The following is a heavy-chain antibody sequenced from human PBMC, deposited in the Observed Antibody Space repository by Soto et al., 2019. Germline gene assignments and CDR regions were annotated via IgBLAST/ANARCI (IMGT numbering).Heavy chain of an antibody. V-gene: IGHV1-18*01. CDR3: ARVPYYDSSGYYHYWYFDL. CDR2: ISAYNGNT. D-gene: IGHD3-22*01. CDR1: GYTLTSYG. J-gene: IGHJ2*01. Sequence: QVQLVQSGAEVKKPGASVKVSCKASGYTLTSYGISWGRQAPGQGLEWMGWISAYNGNTNYAQKLQGRVTMTTDTSTSTAYMELRSLRSDDTAVYYCARVPYYDSSGYYHYWYFDLWGRGTLVTVSS.